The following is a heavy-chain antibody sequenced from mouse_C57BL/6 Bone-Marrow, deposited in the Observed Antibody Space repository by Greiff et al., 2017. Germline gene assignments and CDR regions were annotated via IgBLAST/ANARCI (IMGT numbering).Heavy chain of an antibody. CDR2: IDPNSGGT. D-gene: IGHD1-1*01. V-gene: IGHV1-72*01. CDR3: ARWGFYYYGSSLYYYAMDY. Sequence: VKLMESGAELVKPGASVKLSCKASGYTFTSYWMHWVKQRPGRGLEWIGRIDPNSGGTKYNEKFKSKATLTVDKPSSTAYMQLSSLTSEDSAVYYCARWGFYYYGSSLYYYAMDYWGQGTSVTVSS. J-gene: IGHJ4*01. CDR1: GYTFTSYW.